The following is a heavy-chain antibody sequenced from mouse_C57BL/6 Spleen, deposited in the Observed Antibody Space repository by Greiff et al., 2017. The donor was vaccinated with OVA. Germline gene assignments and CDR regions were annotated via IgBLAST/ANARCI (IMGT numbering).Heavy chain of an antibody. CDR2: ISSGGSYT. V-gene: IGHV5-6*01. D-gene: IGHD2-4*01. CDR1: GFTFSSYG. Sequence: EVKVVESGGDLVKPGGSLKLSCAASGFTFSSYGMSWVRQTPDKRLEWVATISSGGSYTYYPDSVKGRFTISRDNAKNTRYLQMSSLKSEDTAMYYCERHASMITGGVYFDYWGQGTTLTVSS. CDR3: ERHASMITGGVYFDY. J-gene: IGHJ2*01.